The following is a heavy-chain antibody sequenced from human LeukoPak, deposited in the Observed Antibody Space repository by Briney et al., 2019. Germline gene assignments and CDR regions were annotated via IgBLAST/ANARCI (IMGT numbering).Heavy chain of an antibody. Sequence: GGSLRLSCAASGFTCSSYGMHWVRQAPGKGLEWVAFIRYDGTNKYYADSVKGRFTISRDNSKNTVYLQMHSLRAEDTAVYYCAKDLWPMEYSSSSPFDCWGQGTLVTVSS. V-gene: IGHV3-30*02. CDR2: IRYDGTNK. CDR3: AKDLWPMEYSSSSPFDC. J-gene: IGHJ4*02. CDR1: GFTCSSYG. D-gene: IGHD6-6*01.